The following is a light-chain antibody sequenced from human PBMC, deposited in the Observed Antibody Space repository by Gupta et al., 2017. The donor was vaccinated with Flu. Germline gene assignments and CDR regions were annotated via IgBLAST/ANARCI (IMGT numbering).Light chain of an antibody. J-gene: IGLJ3*02. Sequence: TTISCTGTSRDVGNGDFVSWNINNPGKAHKFIIVEVTNRPAAIATRFSGSRSGNTAFVTISGLTEEDGGNYDCAADTDTGARVFGGGTKLTVL. CDR3: AADTDTGARV. CDR1: SRDVGNGDF. CDR2: EVT. V-gene: IGLV2-14*01.